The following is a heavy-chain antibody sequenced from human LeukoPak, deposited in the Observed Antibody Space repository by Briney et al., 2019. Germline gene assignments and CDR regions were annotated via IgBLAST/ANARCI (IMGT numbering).Heavy chain of an antibody. V-gene: IGHV1-69*13. CDR3: ARDTAMVKLAY. CDR1: GCTFTGYY. Sequence: SVKVSCKASGCTFTGYYMHWVRQAPGQGLEWMGGIIPIFGTANYAQKFQGRVTITADESTSTAYMELSSLRSEDTAVYYCARDTAMVKLAYWGQGTLVTVSS. J-gene: IGHJ4*02. D-gene: IGHD5-18*01. CDR2: IIPIFGTA.